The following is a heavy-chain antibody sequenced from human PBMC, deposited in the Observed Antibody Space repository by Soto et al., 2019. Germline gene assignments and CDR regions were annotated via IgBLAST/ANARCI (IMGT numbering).Heavy chain of an antibody. CDR1: GASMNSYH. V-gene: IGHV4-4*07. D-gene: IGHD6-13*01. CDR2: IHSSGST. J-gene: IGHJ5*02. CDR3: ARDQGVAAAGITWFDP. Sequence: SETLSLTCTVSGASMNSYHWSWIRQPAGKGLEWIGHIHSSGSTNYNPSLKSRVTMSVDTSKNQFSLRLMSLTAADTAVYYCARDQGVAAAGITWFDPWGQGPLVTVS.